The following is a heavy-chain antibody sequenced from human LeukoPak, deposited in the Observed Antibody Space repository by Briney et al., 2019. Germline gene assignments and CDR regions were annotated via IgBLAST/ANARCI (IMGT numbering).Heavy chain of an antibody. J-gene: IGHJ4*02. V-gene: IGHV3-7*01. CDR2: IKPDGSDK. CDR1: GFTFRNYW. Sequence: GGSLRLSCTASGFTFRNYWMNWVRQAPGKGLEWVANIKPDGSDKRYVDSVKGRFTISRDNAKTSLFLQMDSLRAEDTAVYYCARGHYYGPDYWGQGTLVTVSS. D-gene: IGHD3-10*01. CDR3: ARGHYYGPDY.